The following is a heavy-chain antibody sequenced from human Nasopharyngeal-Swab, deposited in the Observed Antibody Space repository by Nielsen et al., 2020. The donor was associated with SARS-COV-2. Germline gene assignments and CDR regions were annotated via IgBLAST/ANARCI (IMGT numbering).Heavy chain of an antibody. V-gene: IGHV4-34*01. CDR2: INHSGST. Sequence: WIRQPPGKGLEWIGEINHSGSTNYNPSLKSRVTISVNTSKNQFSLKLSSVTAADTAVYYCARGEVLRFLEWSEGDDAFDIWGQGTMVTVSS. J-gene: IGHJ3*02. CDR3: ARGEVLRFLEWSEGDDAFDI. D-gene: IGHD3-3*01.